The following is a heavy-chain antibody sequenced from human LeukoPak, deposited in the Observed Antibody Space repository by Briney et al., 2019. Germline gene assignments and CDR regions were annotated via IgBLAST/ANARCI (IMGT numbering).Heavy chain of an antibody. CDR2: IKSKTDGGTT. CDR1: GFTFSNAW. Sequence: GGSLRLSCAASGFTFSNAWMSWVRQAPGKGLEWVGRIKSKTDGGTTDYAAPVKGRFTISRDDSKNTLYLQMNSLRAEDTAVYYCANPPTVTKIRFDSWGQGTLVTVSS. D-gene: IGHD4-17*01. CDR3: ANPPTVTKIRFDS. V-gene: IGHV3-15*01. J-gene: IGHJ5*01.